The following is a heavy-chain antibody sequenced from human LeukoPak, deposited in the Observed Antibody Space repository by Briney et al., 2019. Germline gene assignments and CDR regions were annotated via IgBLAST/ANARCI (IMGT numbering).Heavy chain of an antibody. Sequence: SGGSLRLSCAASGFTVSSNYMSWVRQAPGKGLEWVSVIYSGGSTYYADSVKGRFTISRDNSKNTLYLQMNSLRAEDTAVYYCTTNRDDFWSGYYTDFWGQGTLVTVSS. V-gene: IGHV3-66*01. CDR1: GFTVSSNY. CDR3: TTNRDDFWSGYYTDF. D-gene: IGHD3-3*01. CDR2: IYSGGST. J-gene: IGHJ4*02.